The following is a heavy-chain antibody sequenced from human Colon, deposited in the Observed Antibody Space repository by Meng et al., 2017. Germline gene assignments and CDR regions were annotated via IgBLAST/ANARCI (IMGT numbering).Heavy chain of an antibody. CDR1: GGSITSYNY. Sequence: QVRLQASGPGLVGPSGTRSLPCVVSGGSITSYNYWSWVRQPPDKALEWIGQIDLGGSPNYNPSLRSRVTMSLDISKNQLSLSLRSVAAADTAVYYCARHGGYHFDSWGQGALVTVSS. V-gene: IGHV4-4*02. CDR2: IDLGGSP. D-gene: IGHD4-17*01. CDR3: ARHGGYHFDS. J-gene: IGHJ4*02.